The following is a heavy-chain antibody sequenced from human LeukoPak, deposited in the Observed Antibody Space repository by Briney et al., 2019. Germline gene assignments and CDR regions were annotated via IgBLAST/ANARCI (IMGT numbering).Heavy chain of an antibody. J-gene: IGHJ4*02. CDR3: ARAYSSSWYWGYYFDY. D-gene: IGHD6-13*01. Sequence: GGSLRLPCAASGFTFSIYSMNWVRQAPGKGLEWVSYISSSSSSVYYADSVKGRFTISRDNAKNSLYLQMNSLRAEDTAVYYCARAYSSSWYWGYYFDYWGQGTLVTVSS. CDR2: ISSSSSSV. CDR1: GFTFSIYS. V-gene: IGHV3-21*05.